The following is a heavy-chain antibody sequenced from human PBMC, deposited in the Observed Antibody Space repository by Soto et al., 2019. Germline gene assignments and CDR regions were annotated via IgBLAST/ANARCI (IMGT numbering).Heavy chain of an antibody. CDR1: CECISNCE. CDR2: VHVSGGT. J-gene: IGHJ6*02. D-gene: IGHD5-18*01. CDR3: ARDRYGWYPGYDLDV. Sequence: XQTLSVPALVGCECISNCEWRLIRQPAGKGLEWIGHVHVSGGTNYNAPLQSRVTMSVDTSSKHVSLQLGSLTAADTAVYYCARDRYGWYPGYDLDVWGPGTTVTVSS. V-gene: IGHV4-4*07.